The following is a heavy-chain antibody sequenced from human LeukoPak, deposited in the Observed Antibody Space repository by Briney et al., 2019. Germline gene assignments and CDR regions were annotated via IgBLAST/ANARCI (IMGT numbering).Heavy chain of an antibody. D-gene: IGHD3-10*01. V-gene: IGHV4-34*01. CDR1: GGSFSGYY. CDR2: INHSGST. J-gene: IGHJ5*02. CDR3: ARTEGYYGSGSYYKSPMFDP. Sequence: PSETLSLTCAVYGGSFSGYYWSWVRQPPGKGLEWIGEINHSGSTNYNPSLKSRVTISVDTSKNQFSLKLSSVTAADTAVYYCARTEGYYGSGSYYKSPMFDPWGQGTLVTVSS.